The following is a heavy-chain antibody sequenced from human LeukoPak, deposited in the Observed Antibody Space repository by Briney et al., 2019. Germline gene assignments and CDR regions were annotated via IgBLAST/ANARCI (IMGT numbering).Heavy chain of an antibody. CDR3: ARASKVEAFDV. Sequence: GGSLRLSCAAPGVTVSSTYMSWVRQAPGKGLEWVSVIYGGSSTYNADSVKGRFTVSRDNSKNTLFLQMNSLRAEDTAVYYCARASKVEAFDVWGQGTMVTLS. CDR2: IYGGSST. D-gene: IGHD2-15*01. V-gene: IGHV3-66*01. J-gene: IGHJ3*01. CDR1: GVTVSSTY.